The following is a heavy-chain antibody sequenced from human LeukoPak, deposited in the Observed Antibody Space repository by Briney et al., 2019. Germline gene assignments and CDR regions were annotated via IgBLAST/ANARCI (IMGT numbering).Heavy chain of an antibody. D-gene: IGHD3-22*01. J-gene: IGHJ5*02. CDR1: GFTFSNYW. Sequence: GGSLRLSCAASGFTFSNYWMHWVRQAPGEALMWVSRIKSDGSSTTYADSVKGRFTISRDNSKNVLYLQMNSLRAEDTAVYYCAKTLGYSGYFSPWGQGTLVTVSS. CDR3: AKTLGYSGYFSP. CDR2: IKSDGSST. V-gene: IGHV3-74*01.